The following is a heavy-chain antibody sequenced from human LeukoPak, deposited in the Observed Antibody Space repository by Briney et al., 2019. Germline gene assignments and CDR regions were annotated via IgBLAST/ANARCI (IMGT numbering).Heavy chain of an antibody. D-gene: IGHD2-21*02. CDR3: AKRRGDSVIDFDY. Sequence: PGGSLRLSCAASGFTFSSYGMHWVRQAPGKGLEWVAVISYDGSNKYYADSVKGRFTISRDNSKNTLYLQMNSLRAEDTAVYYCAKRRGDSVIDFDYWGQGTLVTVSS. CDR1: GFTFSSYG. CDR2: ISYDGSNK. J-gene: IGHJ4*02. V-gene: IGHV3-30*18.